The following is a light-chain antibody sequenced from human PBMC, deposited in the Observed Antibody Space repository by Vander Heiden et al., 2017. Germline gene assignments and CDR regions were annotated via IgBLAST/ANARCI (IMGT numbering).Light chain of an antibody. CDR3: QQYNNWPPGT. Sequence: EIVMPQSPATLSVSPGERATLSCRASQSVSSNLAWYQQKPGQAPRLLIYGASTRATGIPARFSGSGSGTEFTLTISSLQSEDFAIYYCQQYNNWPPGTFGGGTKVEIK. J-gene: IGKJ4*01. V-gene: IGKV3-15*01. CDR1: QSVSSN. CDR2: GAS.